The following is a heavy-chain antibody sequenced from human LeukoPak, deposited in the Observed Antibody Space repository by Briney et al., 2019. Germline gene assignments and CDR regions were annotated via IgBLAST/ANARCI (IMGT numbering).Heavy chain of an antibody. CDR3: AREGHDSSGYYFGFDF. CDR1: GGSISSYY. CDR2: VYYSGST. Sequence: PSETLSLTCTVSGGSISSYYWSWIRQPPGKGLEWSGYVYYSGSTNSNPSLESRVTMSVNTSKNQFSLKLNSVTAADTAVYYCAREGHDSSGYYFGFDFWGQGTLVTVSS. V-gene: IGHV4-59*01. J-gene: IGHJ4*02. D-gene: IGHD3-22*01.